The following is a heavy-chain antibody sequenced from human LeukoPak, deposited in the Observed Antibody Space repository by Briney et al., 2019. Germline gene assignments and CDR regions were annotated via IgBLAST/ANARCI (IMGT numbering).Heavy chain of an antibody. V-gene: IGHV1-46*01. CDR3: ARGALWFGELLPGYYFDY. CDR2: INPGGSWT. J-gene: IGHJ4*02. Sequence: ASVKVSCKASGYTFTRHYMHWVRQAPGQGLEWMGVINPGGSWTSYAQKFQGRVTMTRDMSTSTDYMELSSLRSEDTAVYYCARGALWFGELLPGYYFDYWGQGTLVTVSS. D-gene: IGHD3-10*01. CDR1: GYTFTRHY.